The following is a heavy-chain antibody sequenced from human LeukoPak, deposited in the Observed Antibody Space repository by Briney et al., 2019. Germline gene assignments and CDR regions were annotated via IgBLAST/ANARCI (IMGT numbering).Heavy chain of an antibody. CDR1: GFTFSDYY. CDR2: IRNSGSAT. J-gene: IGHJ4*02. CDR3: TRGAEVSGYPVFQH. V-gene: IGHV3-11*01. D-gene: IGHD3-22*01. Sequence: GGSLRLSCTASGFTFSDYYMTWVRQAPEKGLEWISYIRNSGSATYYADSVEGRFTISRDNAKNSLYLQMNSLRPEDTAMYYCTRGAEVSGYPVFQHWGQGALVTVSS.